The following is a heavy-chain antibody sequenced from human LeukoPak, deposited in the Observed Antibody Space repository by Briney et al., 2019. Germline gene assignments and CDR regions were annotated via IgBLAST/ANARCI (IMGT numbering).Heavy chain of an antibody. J-gene: IGHJ4*02. CDR2: MNPNSGNT. CDR3: ARGLGRTAMVTRGEVRFDY. D-gene: IGHD5-18*01. V-gene: IGHV1-8*01. CDR1: GYTFTSYD. Sequence: ASVTVSCKASGYTFTSYDINWVRQATGQGLEWMGWMNPNSGNTGYAQKFQGRVTMTRNTSISTAYMELSSLRSEDAAVYYCARGLGRTAMVTRGEVRFDYWGQGTLVTVSS.